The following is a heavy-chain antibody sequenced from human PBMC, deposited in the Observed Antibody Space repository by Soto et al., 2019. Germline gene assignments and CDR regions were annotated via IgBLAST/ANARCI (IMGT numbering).Heavy chain of an antibody. Sequence: QVQLVQSGAEVKKPGASVKVSCKASGYTFTSYGISWVRQAPGQGLEWMGWISAYNGKTNYAQKLQGRVTMTTGTXXSTAYMELQSLRSDAAAVYYCAGDKGDGAGSYHGYWGQGTLVTVSS. V-gene: IGHV1-18*01. D-gene: IGHD3-10*01. CDR1: GYTFTSYG. CDR2: ISAYNGKT. CDR3: AGDKGDGAGSYHGY. J-gene: IGHJ4*02.